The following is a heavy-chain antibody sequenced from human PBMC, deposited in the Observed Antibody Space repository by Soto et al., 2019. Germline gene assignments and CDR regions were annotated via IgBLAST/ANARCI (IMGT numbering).Heavy chain of an antibody. CDR1: GYTFTNYG. CDR2: INTYNGHT. CDR3: ARDLLYSSRATVRFDI. V-gene: IGHV1-18*01. Sequence: QVQLVQSGTEVKKPGASVKVSCKASGYTFTNYGISWVRQAPGQGLEWLAWINTYNGHTNYAQKLQGRVTLTTDTHTSTAYMELRSLRSDDTAVYYCARDLLYSSRATVRFDIWGQGTMVTVSS. J-gene: IGHJ3*02. D-gene: IGHD6-13*01.